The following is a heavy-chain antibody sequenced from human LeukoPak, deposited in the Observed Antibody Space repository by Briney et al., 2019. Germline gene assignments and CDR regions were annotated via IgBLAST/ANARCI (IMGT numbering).Heavy chain of an antibody. J-gene: IGHJ6*02. Sequence: AGGSLRLSCAASGLTFSNYWMTWVRQAPGKGLEWVANINRDGSERSYVDSVKGRFTISRDDAKSSLYLQMNSLRAEDTAVYYCARRNAMDVWGQGTTVIVFS. CDR1: GLTFSNYW. CDR3: ARRNAMDV. CDR2: INRDGSER. V-gene: IGHV3-7*03.